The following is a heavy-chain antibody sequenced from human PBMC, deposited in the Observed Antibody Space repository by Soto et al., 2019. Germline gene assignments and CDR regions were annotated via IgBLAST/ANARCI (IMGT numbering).Heavy chain of an antibody. Sequence: QVQLVQSGAEVKKPGSSVKVSCKASGGTFSSYTISWVRQAPGQGLEWMGRIIPILGIANYAQKFQGRVTITADKSTSTAYMELSRLRSEDTAVYYCARYFVDRRYYYDSSGYYFDYWGQGTLVTVSS. D-gene: IGHD3-22*01. CDR1: GGTFSSYT. J-gene: IGHJ4*02. CDR3: ARYFVDRRYYYDSSGYYFDY. V-gene: IGHV1-69*02. CDR2: IIPILGIA.